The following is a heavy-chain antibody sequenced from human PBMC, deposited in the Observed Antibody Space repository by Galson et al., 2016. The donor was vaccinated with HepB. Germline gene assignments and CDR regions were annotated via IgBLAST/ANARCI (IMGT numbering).Heavy chain of an antibody. CDR2: IYYSGTT. Sequence: SETLSLTCTVSGGSVSSGSYYWGWIRQPPGKGLEWIATIYYSGTTYYNPSLKSRATISVDTSKNQFSLKLSSVTAADTAVYYCARHAGRWFGEAWIDSWGQGILVTVSS. V-gene: IGHV4-39*01. CDR3: ARHAGRWFGEAWIDS. D-gene: IGHD3-10*01. J-gene: IGHJ4*02. CDR1: GGSVSSGSYY.